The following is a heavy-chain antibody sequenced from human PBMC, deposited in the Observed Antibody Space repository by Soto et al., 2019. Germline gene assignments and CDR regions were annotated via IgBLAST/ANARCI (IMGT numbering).Heavy chain of an antibody. V-gene: IGHV3-23*01. Sequence: EVQPLESGGGLVQPGGSLRLSCAASGFTFSTYAMNWVRQAPGNGLEWVSAISGSGGSIHYADSVKGRFTIPRDNSKNTLYLQMNSLRDEDTAVYHCVKGYWKGDVWGQGTTVTVSS. J-gene: IGHJ6*02. CDR2: ISGSGGSI. CDR3: VKGYWKGDV. CDR1: GFTFSTYA. D-gene: IGHD1-1*01.